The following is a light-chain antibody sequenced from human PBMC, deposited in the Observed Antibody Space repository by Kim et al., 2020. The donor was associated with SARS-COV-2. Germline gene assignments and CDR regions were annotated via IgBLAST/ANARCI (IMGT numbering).Light chain of an antibody. CDR2: GAS. V-gene: IGKV3-20*01. CDR3: QKYGRSPRT. CDR1: ESVRNNY. J-gene: IGKJ1*01. Sequence: PGDRATLSYRASESVRNNYLAWYQQKPGQAPRLVVYGASSRATGIPDRFSGSGSGTDFTLTISGLEPEDFAVYYCQKYGRSPRTFGQGTKVDIK.